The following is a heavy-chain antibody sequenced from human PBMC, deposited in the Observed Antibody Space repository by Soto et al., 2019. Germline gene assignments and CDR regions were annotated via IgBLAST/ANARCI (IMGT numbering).Heavy chain of an antibody. J-gene: IGHJ5*02. D-gene: IGHD2-2*01. CDR3: ARALPVAKGGFDP. Sequence: GGSLRLSCAACGFAVSNTYMTWVRQPPGKGLECVSVIYTAGGTNYADSVKGRFIISRDNSKNTLYLQMNSLRAEDTAVYYCARALPVAKGGFDPWGQGTLVTVSS. CDR1: GFAVSNTY. V-gene: IGHV3-53*01. CDR2: IYTAGGT.